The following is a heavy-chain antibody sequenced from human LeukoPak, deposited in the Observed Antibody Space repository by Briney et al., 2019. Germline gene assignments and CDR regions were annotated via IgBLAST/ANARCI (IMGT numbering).Heavy chain of an antibody. CDR3: AKKAQYNGNYPLDY. J-gene: IGHJ4*02. CDR1: GFTFTSYS. V-gene: IGHV3-23*01. CDR2: TSDRGDYT. Sequence: QPGGSLRLSCAASGFTFTSYSMSWVRQAPGKGLEWVSGTSDRGDYTYYADSVKGRFTISRDNSKNTLYLQMNSLRAEDTALYFCAKKAQYNGNYPLDYWSQGTLVTVSS. D-gene: IGHD1-26*01.